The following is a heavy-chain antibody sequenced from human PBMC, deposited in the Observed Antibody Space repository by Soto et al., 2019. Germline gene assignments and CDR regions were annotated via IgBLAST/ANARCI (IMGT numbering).Heavy chain of an antibody. CDR1: GYTFTSYA. CDR2: INAGNGNT. Sequence: QVQLVQSGAEVKKPGASVKVSCKASGYTFTSYAMHWVRQAPGQRLEWMGWINAGNGNTKYSQKFQGRVTITRDTPASTAYMELSSLRSEDTAVYYCATAIADDAFDIWGRGTMVTFSS. CDR3: ATAIADDAFDI. D-gene: IGHD2-2*01. J-gene: IGHJ3*02. V-gene: IGHV1-3*01.